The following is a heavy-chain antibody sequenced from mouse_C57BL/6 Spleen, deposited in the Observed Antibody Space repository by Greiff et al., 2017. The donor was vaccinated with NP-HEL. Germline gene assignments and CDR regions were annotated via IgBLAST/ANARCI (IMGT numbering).Heavy chain of an antibody. CDR2: ISYDGSN. Sequence: EVHLVESGPGLVKPSQSLSLTCSVTGYSITSGYYWNWIRQFPGNKLEWMGYISYDGSNNYNPSLKNRISITRDTSKNQFFLKLNSVTTEDTTTYYCAREGGSSSWYFDVWGTGTTVTVSS. V-gene: IGHV3-6*01. J-gene: IGHJ1*03. CDR3: AREGGSSSWYFDV. CDR1: GYSITSGYY. D-gene: IGHD1-1*01.